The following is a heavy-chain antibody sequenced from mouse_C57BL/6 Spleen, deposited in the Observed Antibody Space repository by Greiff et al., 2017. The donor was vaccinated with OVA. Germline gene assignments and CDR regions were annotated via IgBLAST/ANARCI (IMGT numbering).Heavy chain of an antibody. CDR1: GFNIKDDY. Sequence: EVQVVESGAELVRPGASVKLSCTASGFNIKDDYMHWVKQRPEQGLEWIGWIDPENGDTEYASKFQGKATITADTSSNTAYLQLSSLTSEDTAVYYCTSYDYGSSYYFDYWGQGTTLTVSS. J-gene: IGHJ2*01. CDR3: TSYDYGSSYYFDY. CDR2: IDPENGDT. V-gene: IGHV14-4*01. D-gene: IGHD1-1*01.